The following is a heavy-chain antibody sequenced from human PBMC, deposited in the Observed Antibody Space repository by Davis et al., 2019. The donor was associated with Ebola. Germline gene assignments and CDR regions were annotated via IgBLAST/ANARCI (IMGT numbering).Heavy chain of an antibody. CDR1: GFTFSVYG. V-gene: IGHV3-30*02. CDR2: IRYDGSSK. CDR3: ARAPSGYSSSFDY. J-gene: IGHJ4*02. D-gene: IGHD6-13*01. Sequence: PGGSLRLSCAASGFTFSVYGMHWVRQAPGKGLEWVAFIRYDGSSKHYADSVKGRFTISRDNSKNTLYMQMNSLRAEDTAVYYCARAPSGYSSSFDYWGQGTLVTVSS.